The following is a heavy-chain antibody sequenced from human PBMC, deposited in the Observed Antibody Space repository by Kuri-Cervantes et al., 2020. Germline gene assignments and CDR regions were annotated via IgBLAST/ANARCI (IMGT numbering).Heavy chain of an antibody. V-gene: IGHV3-11*01. D-gene: IGHD2-15*01. Sequence: LSLTCEASGFTLRNYAMSWVRQAPGKGLEWVSYISNSDATTFYADSVKGRFTISRDNAKNSLFLQMNSLRVEDTAVYYCARLLAATPDYWGQGTLVAVSS. J-gene: IGHJ4*02. CDR1: GFTLRNYA. CDR3: ARLLAATPDY. CDR2: ISNSDATT.